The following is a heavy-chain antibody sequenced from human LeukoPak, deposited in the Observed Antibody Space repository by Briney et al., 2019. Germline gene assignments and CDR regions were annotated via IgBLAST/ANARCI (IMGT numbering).Heavy chain of an antibody. CDR2: ISTYTGNS. J-gene: IGHJ4*02. V-gene: IGHV1-18*01. Sequence: ASVRVSCKASGYTFSNYVLTWVRQAHAQGLEWMGRISTYTGNSNYAQKFQDRVTMTTDTSTSTAYMELRNLSSDDTAVYSCARTMTMGTTHGELDFWGQGTLVTVSS. CDR3: ARTMTMGTTHGELDF. D-gene: IGHD4-17*01. CDR1: GYTFSNYV.